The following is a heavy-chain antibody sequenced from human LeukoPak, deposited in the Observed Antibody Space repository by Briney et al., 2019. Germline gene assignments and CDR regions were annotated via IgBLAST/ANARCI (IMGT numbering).Heavy chain of an antibody. CDR1: GFTFSSYW. V-gene: IGHV3-74*01. Sequence: GGSLRLSCAASGFTFSSYWMHWVRQAPGKGLVWVSRIYPDGSNTNYADSVKGRFTISRDNAKSTLFLQMDSLRAEDTAVYYCATVDTEHYFDYWGQGTLVTVSS. CDR3: ATVDTEHYFDY. CDR2: IYPDGSNT. J-gene: IGHJ4*02. D-gene: IGHD5-18*01.